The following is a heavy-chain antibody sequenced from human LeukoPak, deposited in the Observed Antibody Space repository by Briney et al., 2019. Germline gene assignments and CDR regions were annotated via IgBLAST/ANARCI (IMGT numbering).Heavy chain of an antibody. CDR1: GFTFSSYG. CDR3: AREPPTYYYDSSGYYPDY. J-gene: IGHJ4*02. V-gene: IGHV3-30*02. Sequence: PGGSLRLSCAASGFTFSSYGMHWVRQAPGKGLEWVTFIRSDGSIEYYADSVKGRFTISRDNAKNSLYLQMNSLRAEDTAVYYCAREPPTYYYDSSGYYPDYWGQGTLVTVSS. CDR2: IRSDGSIE. D-gene: IGHD3-22*01.